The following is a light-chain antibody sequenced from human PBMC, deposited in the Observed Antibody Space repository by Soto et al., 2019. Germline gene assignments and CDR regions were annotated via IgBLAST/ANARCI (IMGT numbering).Light chain of an antibody. V-gene: IGKV1-39*01. Sequence: DIQITQSPSSLSASVGDRVTITCRASQSISSYLNWYQQKPGKAPKLLIYAASSLQSGVPSRFSGSGSGTDFTLTISSLQSEDFAIYYCQQYNSTPRRTFGGGTKVDIK. J-gene: IGKJ4*02. CDR2: AAS. CDR1: QSISSY. CDR3: QQYNSTPRRT.